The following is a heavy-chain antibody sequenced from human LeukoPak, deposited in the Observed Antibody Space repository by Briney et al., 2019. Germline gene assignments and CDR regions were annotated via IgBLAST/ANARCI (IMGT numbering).Heavy chain of an antibody. V-gene: IGHV3-23*01. Sequence: GGSLRLSCAASGFTFTSYVMSWVRQAPGKGLEWVSGISTSGGDTYYADSVKGRFTISRDNSKNTLSLQMNSLTAEDTALSYSPVKGYSGFYWGQGSLVTVPS. J-gene: IGHJ4*02. D-gene: IGHD5-12*01. CDR3: PVKGYSGFY. CDR1: GFTFTSYV. CDR2: ISTSGGDT.